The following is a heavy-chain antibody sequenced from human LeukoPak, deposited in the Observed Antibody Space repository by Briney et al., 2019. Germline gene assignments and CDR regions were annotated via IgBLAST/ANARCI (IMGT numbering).Heavy chain of an antibody. D-gene: IGHD6-19*01. CDR3: ARAHSSGWYGWFDP. Sequence: GGSLRLSCAASGFTFSSYGMHWVRQAPGKGLEWVAVIWYDGSNKYYADPVKGRFTISRDNSKNTLYLQMNSLRAEDTAVYYCARAHSSGWYGWFDPWGQGTLVTVSS. J-gene: IGHJ5*02. CDR1: GFTFSSYG. V-gene: IGHV3-33*01. CDR2: IWYDGSNK.